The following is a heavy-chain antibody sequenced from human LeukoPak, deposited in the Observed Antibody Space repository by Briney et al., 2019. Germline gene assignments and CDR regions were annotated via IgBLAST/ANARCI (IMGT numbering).Heavy chain of an antibody. Sequence: PSETLSLTCTVSGGSIGSYYWSWIRQPAGKGLEWIGRIYTSGSTNYSPSLKSRVTMSVDTSKNQFSLKLSSVTAADTAVYYCARLFDYSNYGGHYYMDVWGKGTTVTVSS. CDR3: ARLFDYSNYGGHYYMDV. D-gene: IGHD4-11*01. CDR1: GGSIGSYY. CDR2: IYTSGST. J-gene: IGHJ6*03. V-gene: IGHV4-4*07.